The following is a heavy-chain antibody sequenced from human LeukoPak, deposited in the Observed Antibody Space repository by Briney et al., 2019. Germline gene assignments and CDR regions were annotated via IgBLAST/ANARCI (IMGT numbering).Heavy chain of an antibody. CDR2: IRYDGSNK. CDR3: VNDEGATSPDY. D-gene: IGHD1-1*01. Sequence: GGSLRLSCVASGFTFRSYAMHWVRQAPGKGLEWVAFIRYDGSNKEYAVSVKGRFTVSRDNSKNTMYVQMNGLRPEDTAIYYCVNDEGATSPDYWGQRTLVTVSS. J-gene: IGHJ4*02. CDR1: GFTFRSYA. V-gene: IGHV3-30*02.